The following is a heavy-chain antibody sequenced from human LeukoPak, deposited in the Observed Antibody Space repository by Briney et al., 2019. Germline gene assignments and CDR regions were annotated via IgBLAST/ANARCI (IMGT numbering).Heavy chain of an antibody. J-gene: IGHJ4*02. CDR2: FDPEDGET. D-gene: IGHD3-22*01. Sequence: ASVKVSCKVSGYTLTDLSMHWVRQAPGKGLEWMGGFDPEDGETIYAQNFQGRVTMTEDTSTDTAYMEVRSLRSEDTVVYYCATSSGYGFLFEYWGQGTLVTVSS. CDR3: ATSSGYGFLFEY. V-gene: IGHV1-24*01. CDR1: GYTLTDLS.